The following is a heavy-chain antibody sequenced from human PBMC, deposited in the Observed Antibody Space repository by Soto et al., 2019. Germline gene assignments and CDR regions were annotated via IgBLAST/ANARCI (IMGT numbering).Heavy chain of an antibody. CDR1: GFTFSNYA. J-gene: IGHJ4*02. V-gene: IGHV3-23*01. CDR2: ISGSGGRS. Sequence: EVQLLDSGGGLVQPGGSLRLSCAASGFTFSNYAMTWVRQGPGKGLEWVSGISGSGGRSYYADSVKGRFTISSDNSKSTLDLQMNSLRAEDTAVYYCAKAYFVWSSEQPYYFDYWGQGTLVTVSS. CDR3: AKAYFVWSSEQPYYFDY. D-gene: IGHD3-16*01.